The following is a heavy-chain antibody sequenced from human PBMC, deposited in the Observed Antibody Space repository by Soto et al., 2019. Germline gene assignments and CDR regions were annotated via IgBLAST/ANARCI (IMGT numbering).Heavy chain of an antibody. D-gene: IGHD5-18*01. J-gene: IGHJ3*02. V-gene: IGHV1-18*01. CDR1: GYTFTSYG. CDR3: ARDYRRYSYGQNAFDI. CDR2: ISAYNGNT. Sequence: ASVKVSCKASGYTFTSYGISWVRQAPGQGLEWMGWISAYNGNTNYAQKLQGRVTMTTDTSTSTAYMELRSLRSDDTAVYYCARDYRRYSYGQNAFDIWGQGTMVTVSS.